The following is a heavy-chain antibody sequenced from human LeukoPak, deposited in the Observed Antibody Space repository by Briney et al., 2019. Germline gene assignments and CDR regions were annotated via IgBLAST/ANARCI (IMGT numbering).Heavy chain of an antibody. J-gene: IGHJ3*02. CDR1: GGSISTHY. CDR3: ASGDLVLPSAYAFDI. V-gene: IGHV4-4*07. D-gene: IGHD2/OR15-2a*01. CDR2: IYSSGST. Sequence: SETLSLTCTVSGGSISTHYWSWIRQPAGKGLEWIGRIYSSGSTNYNPSLKSRVTISVDTSKNQFSLRVTSVTAADTAVYYCASGDLVLPSAYAFDIWGQGTMVTVSS.